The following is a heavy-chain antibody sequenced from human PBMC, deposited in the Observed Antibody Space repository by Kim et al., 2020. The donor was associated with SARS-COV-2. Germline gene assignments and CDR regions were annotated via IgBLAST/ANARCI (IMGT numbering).Heavy chain of an antibody. CDR1: GFTFSSYS. V-gene: IGHV3-21*01. CDR2: ISSSSSYI. J-gene: IGHJ3*02. D-gene: IGHD6-19*01. Sequence: GGSLRLSCAASGFTFSSYSMNWVRQAPGKGLEWVSSISSSSSYIYYADSVKGRFTISRDNAKNSLYLQMNSLRAEDTAVYYCAREVDSSGWYDHNAFDIWGQGTMVTVSS. CDR3: AREVDSSGWYDHNAFDI.